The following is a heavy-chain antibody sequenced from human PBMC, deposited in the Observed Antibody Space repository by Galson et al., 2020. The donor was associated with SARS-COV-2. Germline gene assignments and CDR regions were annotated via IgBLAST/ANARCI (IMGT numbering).Heavy chain of an antibody. V-gene: IGHV3-30*19. J-gene: IGHJ4*02. D-gene: IGHD6-19*01. CDR2: IWYDGSNK. CDR1: GFTFSSYG. Sequence: GESLKISCAASGFTFSSYGMHWVRQAPGKGLEWVAVIWYDGSNKYYADSVKGRFTISRDNSKNTLYLQMNSLRAEDTAVYYCAREDPFSATFDYWGQGTLVTVSS. CDR3: AREDPFSATFDY.